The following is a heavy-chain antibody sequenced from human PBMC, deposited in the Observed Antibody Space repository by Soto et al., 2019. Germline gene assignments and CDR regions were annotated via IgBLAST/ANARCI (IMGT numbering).Heavy chain of an antibody. D-gene: IGHD3-3*01. CDR2: IYYSGST. V-gene: IGHV4-59*01. J-gene: IGHJ4*02. CDR3: AVSPIFGAYYFDY. Sequence: SETLSLTCTVSGGSISSYYWGWIRQPPGKGLEWIGYIYYSGSTSYNPSLKSRVTISVDTSKNQFSLKLSSVTAADTAVYYCAVSPIFGAYYFDYWGQGTLVTVSS. CDR1: GGSISSYY.